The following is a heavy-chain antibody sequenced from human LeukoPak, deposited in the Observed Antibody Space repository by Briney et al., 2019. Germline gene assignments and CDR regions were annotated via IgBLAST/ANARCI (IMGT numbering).Heavy chain of an antibody. CDR1: GDTITGYY. V-gene: IGHV1-2*02. CDR3: AGYTVVRGITLSAFDI. CDR2: FDPNTGVT. D-gene: IGHD3-10*01. Sequence: ASVKVSCKASGDTITGYYLHWVRQATRQGLEWVGCFDPNTGVTHYAQKFQGRVNITRDTSVDTDYLELRSLISDDTALYYCAGYTVVRGITLSAFDIWGQGTVLTVSS. J-gene: IGHJ3*02.